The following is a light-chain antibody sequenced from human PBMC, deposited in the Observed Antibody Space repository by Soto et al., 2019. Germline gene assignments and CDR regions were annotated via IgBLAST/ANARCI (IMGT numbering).Light chain of an antibody. Sequence: QSVLTQPPSVSGAPGQRVTISCTGSSSNIGTSYDVHWYQQFPGTAPRLLIYGNNNRPSGVPDRFSGSKSGTSASLAITGLQVEDEADYYCSSYTSMTTLVFGTGTKVTVL. J-gene: IGLJ1*01. CDR2: GNN. CDR1: SSNIGTSYD. CDR3: SSYTSMTTLV. V-gene: IGLV1-40*01.